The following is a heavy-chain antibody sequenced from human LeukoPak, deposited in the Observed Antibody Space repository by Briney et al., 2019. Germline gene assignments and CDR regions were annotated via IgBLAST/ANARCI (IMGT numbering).Heavy chain of an antibody. Sequence: ASVKVSCKASGYTFTSYALHWVRQAPGQRLEWMGWINAGNGNTKYSQKFQGRVTITRDTSASTAYMELSSLRSEDTAVYYCASSCSGGSCYLRGFDYWGQGTLVTVSS. J-gene: IGHJ4*02. CDR2: INAGNGNT. CDR3: ASSCSGGSCYLRGFDY. CDR1: GYTFTSYA. V-gene: IGHV1-3*01. D-gene: IGHD2-15*01.